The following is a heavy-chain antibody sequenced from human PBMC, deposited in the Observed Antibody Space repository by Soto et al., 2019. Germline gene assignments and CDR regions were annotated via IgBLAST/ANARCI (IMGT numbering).Heavy chain of an antibody. CDR1: GFTFSSYS. CDR3: ARDEGDGYNYLGSPDY. D-gene: IGHD5-12*01. Sequence: KAGGSLRLSCAASGFTFSSYSMNWVRQAPGKGLEWVSSISSSSSYIYYADSVKGRFTISRDNAKNSLYLQMNSLRAEDTAVYYCARDEGDGYNYLGSPDYWGQGTLVTVSS. CDR2: ISSSSSYI. J-gene: IGHJ4*02. V-gene: IGHV3-21*01.